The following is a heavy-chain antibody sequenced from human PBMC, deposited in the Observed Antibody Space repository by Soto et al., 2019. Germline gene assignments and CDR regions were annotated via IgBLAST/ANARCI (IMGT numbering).Heavy chain of an antibody. CDR1: GYTFTSYG. V-gene: IGHV1-18*01. D-gene: IGHD2-15*01. J-gene: IGHJ5*02. Sequence: ASVKVSCKASGYTFTSYGISWVRQAPGQGLEWMGWISAYNGNTNYAQKLQGRVTMTRDTSISTAYMELSRLRSDDTAVYYCARGPYCSGGSCYPNWFDPWGQGTLVTVSS. CDR2: ISAYNGNT. CDR3: ARGPYCSGGSCYPNWFDP.